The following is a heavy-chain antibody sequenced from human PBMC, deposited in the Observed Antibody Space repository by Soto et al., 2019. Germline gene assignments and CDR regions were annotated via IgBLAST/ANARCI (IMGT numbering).Heavy chain of an antibody. CDR1: GFTFSSYA. D-gene: IGHD3-22*01. Sequence: GGSLRLSCAASGFTFSSYAMHWVRQAPGKGLEWVAVISYDGSNKYYADSVKGRFTISRDNSKNTLYLQMNSLRAEDTAVYYCARDRFRYYDSSVDYWGQGTLVTVSS. V-gene: IGHV3-30-3*01. CDR3: ARDRFRYYDSSVDY. CDR2: ISYDGSNK. J-gene: IGHJ4*02.